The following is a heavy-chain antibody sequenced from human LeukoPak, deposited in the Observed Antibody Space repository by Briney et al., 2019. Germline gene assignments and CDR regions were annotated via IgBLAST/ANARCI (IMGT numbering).Heavy chain of an antibody. CDR2: IYYSGST. J-gene: IGHJ4*02. V-gene: IGHV4-30-4*01. D-gene: IGHD5-18*01. Sequence: SETLSLTCTVSGGSISSGDYYWSWIRQPPGKGLEWMGYIYYSGSTYYNPSLKSRVTISVDTSKNQFSLKLSSVTAADTAVYYCARGYSYGAYYFDFWGQGTLVTVSS. CDR1: GGSISSGDYY. CDR3: ARGYSYGAYYFDF.